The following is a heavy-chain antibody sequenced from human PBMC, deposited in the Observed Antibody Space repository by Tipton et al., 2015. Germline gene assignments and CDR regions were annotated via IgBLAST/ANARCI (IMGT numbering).Heavy chain of an antibody. D-gene: IGHD3-16*01. CDR3: ARIRGRYVMDS. Sequence: TLSLTCDVSGYSISSGYYWSWIRQPPGKGLEWIGSFFHSGNTFHNPSLRSRVIISVDTSKNQFSLTVTSVTAADTAVYYCARIRGRYVMDSWGQGTLVTVSS. J-gene: IGHJ4*02. V-gene: IGHV4-38-2*01. CDR1: GYSISSGYY. CDR2: FFHSGNT.